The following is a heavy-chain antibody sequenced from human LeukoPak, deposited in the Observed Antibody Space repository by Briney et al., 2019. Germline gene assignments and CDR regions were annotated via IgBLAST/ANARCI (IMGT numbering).Heavy chain of an antibody. CDR2: MNPNSGNT. D-gene: IGHD3-10*01. J-gene: IGHJ5*02. Sequence: ASVKVSCKASGYTFTSYDINWVRQATGQGLEWMGWMNPNSGNTGYAQKFQGRVTMTRNTSISTAYMELSSLRSEDTAVYYCARGVWFGEFHWFDPWGQGTLVTVSS. CDR3: ARGVWFGEFHWFDP. CDR1: GYTFTSYD. V-gene: IGHV1-8*01.